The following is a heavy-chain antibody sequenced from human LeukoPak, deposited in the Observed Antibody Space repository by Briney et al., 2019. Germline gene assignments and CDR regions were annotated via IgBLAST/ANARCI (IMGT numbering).Heavy chain of an antibody. J-gene: IGHJ4*02. V-gene: IGHV4-34*01. CDR1: GGSFSGYY. CDR2: INHSGST. CDR3: AVALKDYFDY. D-gene: IGHD5-12*01. Sequence: PSETLSLTCAVYGGSFSGYYWSWIRQPPGKGLEWIGEINHSGSTNYNPSLKSRVTISVDTSKNQFSLKLSSVTAADTAVYYCAVALKDYFDYWGQGTLVTVSS.